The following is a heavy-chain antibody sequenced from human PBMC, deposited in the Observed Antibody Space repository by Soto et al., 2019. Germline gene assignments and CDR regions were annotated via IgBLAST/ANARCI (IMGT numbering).Heavy chain of an antibody. D-gene: IGHD3-10*01. CDR2: IYDSGSN. J-gene: IGHJ4*02. V-gene: IGHV4-31*03. CDR1: GGSISSGGYY. Sequence: QVQLQESGPGLVKPSQTLSLTCTVSGGSISSGGYYWSWIRQHPEKGLEWIGYIYDSGSNYYNPSLKSRVTISVDTSKNQFSLKLTSVTAADTAVNNCESIESSAHGEFSDWGQGTLGSVSS. CDR3: ESIESSAHGEFSD.